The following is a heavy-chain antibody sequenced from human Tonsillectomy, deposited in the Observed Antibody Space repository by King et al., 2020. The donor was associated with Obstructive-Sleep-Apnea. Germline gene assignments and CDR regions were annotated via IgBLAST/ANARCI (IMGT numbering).Heavy chain of an antibody. Sequence: VQLQESGPGLVKPSETLSLTCTVSGGSISSYYWSWIRQPPGKGLEWIGYIYYSGSTNYNPSLKSRVTISVDTSKNQFSLQLSSVTAADTAVYYCARQKYSSGWTNYWGQGTLVTVSS. D-gene: IGHD6-19*01. V-gene: IGHV4-59*08. J-gene: IGHJ4*02. CDR3: ARQKYSSGWTNY. CDR1: GGSISSYY. CDR2: IYYSGST.